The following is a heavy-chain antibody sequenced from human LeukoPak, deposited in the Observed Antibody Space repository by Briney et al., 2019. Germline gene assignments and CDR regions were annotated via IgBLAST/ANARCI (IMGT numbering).Heavy chain of an antibody. D-gene: IGHD6-13*01. J-gene: IGHJ4*02. Sequence: VASVKVSCKASGYTFTGYYMHWVRQAPGQGLEWMGWINPNSGGTNYAQKFQGRVTMTRDTSISTAYMELSRLRSDDTAVYYCAREDSAAGTVFDYWGQGPLVTVSS. CDR2: INPNSGGT. V-gene: IGHV1-2*02. CDR1: GYTFTGYY. CDR3: AREDSAAGTVFDY.